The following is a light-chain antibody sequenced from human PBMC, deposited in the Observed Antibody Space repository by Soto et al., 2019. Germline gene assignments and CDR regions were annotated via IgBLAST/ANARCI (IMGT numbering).Light chain of an antibody. CDR3: SSYTSSSTLS. J-gene: IGLJ1*01. Sequence: SVLTQPASVSGSPGQSITISCTGTSSDVGGYNYVSWYQQHPGKAPKLMIYEVSNRPSGVSNRFSGSKSGNTASLTISGLQAEDEADYYCSSYTSSSTLSFGTGTKLTVL. V-gene: IGLV2-14*01. CDR1: SSDVGGYNY. CDR2: EVS.